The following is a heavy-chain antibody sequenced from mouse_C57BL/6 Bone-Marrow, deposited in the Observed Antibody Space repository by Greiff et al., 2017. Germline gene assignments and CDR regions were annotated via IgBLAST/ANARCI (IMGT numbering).Heavy chain of an antibody. CDR3: ARRDYGSSRYWYFDV. Sequence: EVKVVESGGGLVQPGGSLKLSCAASGFTFSDYGMAWVRQAPRKGPEWVAFISNLAYSIYYADTVTGRFTISRENAKNTLYLEMSSLRSEDTAMYYCARRDYGSSRYWYFDVWGTGTTVTVSS. CDR2: ISNLAYSI. J-gene: IGHJ1*03. CDR1: GFTFSDYG. V-gene: IGHV5-15*01. D-gene: IGHD1-1*01.